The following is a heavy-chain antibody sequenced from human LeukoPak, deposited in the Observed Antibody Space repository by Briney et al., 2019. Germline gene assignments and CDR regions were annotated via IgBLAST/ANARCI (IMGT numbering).Heavy chain of an antibody. CDR2: IRYDGSNK. CDR3: AKDLDIVVVPAAPPPDY. CDR1: GFTFSSYG. V-gene: IGHV3-30*02. J-gene: IGHJ4*02. Sequence: GGSLRLSGAASGFTFSSYGMHWVRQAQGKGLEWVAFIRYDGSNKYYADSVKGRFTISRDNSKNTLYLQMNSLRAEDTAVYYCAKDLDIVVVPAAPPPDYWGQGTLVTVSS. D-gene: IGHD2-2*03.